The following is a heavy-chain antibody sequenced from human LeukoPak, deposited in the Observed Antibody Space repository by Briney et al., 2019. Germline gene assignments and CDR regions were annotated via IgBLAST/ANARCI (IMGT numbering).Heavy chain of an antibody. CDR2: INAGNGNT. V-gene: IGHV1-3*01. Sequence: ASVKVSCKASGYTFTSYAMHWVRQAPGQRLEWTGWINAGNGNTKYSQKFQGRVTITRDTSASTAYMELSSLRSEDTAVYYCARDRGYYGSGSEFDYWGQGTLVTVSS. J-gene: IGHJ4*02. CDR1: GYTFTSYA. D-gene: IGHD3-10*01. CDR3: ARDRGYYGSGSEFDY.